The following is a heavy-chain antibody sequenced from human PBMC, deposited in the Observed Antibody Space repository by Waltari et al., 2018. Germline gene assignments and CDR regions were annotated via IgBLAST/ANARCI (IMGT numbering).Heavy chain of an antibody. J-gene: IGHJ3*02. CDR2: IYYSGST. CDR1: VGSISSYY. CDR3: ARMVGGAQSDAFDI. Sequence: QVQLQESGPGLVKPSETLSLTCTVSVGSISSYYWSWIRRPPGKGLEWNGYIYYSGSTNYNPTLKSRVTRSVDTSKNQFSLKLSSVTAADTAVYYCARMVGGAQSDAFDIWGQGTMVTVSS. D-gene: IGHD3-10*01. V-gene: IGHV4-59*01.